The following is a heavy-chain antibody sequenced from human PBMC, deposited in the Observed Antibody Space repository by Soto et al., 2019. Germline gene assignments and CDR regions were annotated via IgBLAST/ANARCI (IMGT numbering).Heavy chain of an antibody. V-gene: IGHV3-30-3*01. Sequence: QVQLVESGGGVVQPGRSLRLSCAASGFTFSSYAMHWVRQAPGTRLEWVAVISYDGSNKYYADSVKGRFTISRDTSKTDRYLESNSVRAEDPAVYYCARDREGAHAFSDYWGQGTVVTVCS. CDR2: ISYDGSNK. J-gene: IGHJ4*02. CDR3: ARDREGAHAFSDY. CDR1: GFTFSSYA. D-gene: IGHD1-26*01.